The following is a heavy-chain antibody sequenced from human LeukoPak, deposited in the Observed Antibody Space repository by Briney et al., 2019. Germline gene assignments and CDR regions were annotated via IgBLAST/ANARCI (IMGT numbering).Heavy chain of an antibody. CDR2: IKESGDIT. V-gene: IGHV3-23*01. CDR1: GFTFSSYS. CDR3: AKYCSGATCSGY. D-gene: IGHD2-15*01. Sequence: GGSLRLSCAASGFTFSSYSMCWVRQAPGKGPEWVSGIKESGDITYYADSVKGRFTISRDNSKNTLYLQMNSLRAEDTAKYYCAKYCSGATCSGYWGQGPLVTVSS. J-gene: IGHJ4*02.